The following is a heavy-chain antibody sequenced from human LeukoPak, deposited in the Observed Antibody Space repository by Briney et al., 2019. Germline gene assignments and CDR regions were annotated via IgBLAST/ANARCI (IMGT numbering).Heavy chain of an antibody. J-gene: IGHJ3*02. CDR2: INHGGGT. CDR3: ARGQERLGAFDI. Sequence: SETLSLTCAVYGGSFNAYSWSWIRQPPGKGLELIGEINHGGGTNYNPSLKNRLTISLDTSKNQFSLKLSAVTAADTAIYYCARGQERLGAFDIWGQGTMVTVSS. D-gene: IGHD1-26*01. V-gene: IGHV4-34*01. CDR1: GGSFNAYS.